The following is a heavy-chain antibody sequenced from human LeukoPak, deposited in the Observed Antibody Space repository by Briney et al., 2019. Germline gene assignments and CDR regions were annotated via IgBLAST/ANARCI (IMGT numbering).Heavy chain of an antibody. D-gene: IGHD3-22*01. J-gene: IGHJ4*02. CDR3: ARGPRYYYLH. Sequence: SETLSLTCAVYGGSFSGYYWSWIRQPPGKGLEWIGEINHSGSTNYNPSLKSRVTISVDTSKNQFSLKLSSVTAADTAVYYCARGPRYYYLHLGQGTLVTVSS. CDR2: INHSGST. V-gene: IGHV4-34*01. CDR1: GGSFSGYY.